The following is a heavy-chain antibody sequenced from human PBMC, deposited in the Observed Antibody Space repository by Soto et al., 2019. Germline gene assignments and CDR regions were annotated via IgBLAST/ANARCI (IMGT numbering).Heavy chain of an antibody. CDR2: TSYDGSNN. Sequence: QVQLVESGGGVVQLGTCLRLSCVGSGFTFRSYVIHWVRQAPGKGLEWVALTSYDGSNNFYGDSVKGRFTISRHNSRNTVELQMNSLRFEDTALYYCARWGTTGGLDVWGQGTLVSVSS. CDR1: GFTFRSYV. J-gene: IGHJ4*02. CDR3: ARWGTTGGLDV. D-gene: IGHD3-16*01. V-gene: IGHV3-33*05.